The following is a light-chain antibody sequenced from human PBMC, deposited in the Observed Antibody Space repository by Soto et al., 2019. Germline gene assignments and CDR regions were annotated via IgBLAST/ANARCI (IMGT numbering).Light chain of an antibody. V-gene: IGLV9-49*01. Sequence: QSVLTQPPSASASLGASVTLTCTLSSDYSNYNVDWYQQRPGKGPRFVMRVGTGGIVGSKGDGIPDRFSVLGSGLNRYLTINNIQEEDESDYHCGADHGSGSNFVVVFGGGTKVTVL. CDR3: GADHGSGSNFVVV. CDR1: SDYSNYN. CDR2: VGTGGIVG. J-gene: IGLJ2*01.